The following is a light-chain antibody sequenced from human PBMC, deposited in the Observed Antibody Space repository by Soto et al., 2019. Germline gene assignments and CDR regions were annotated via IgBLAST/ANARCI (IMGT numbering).Light chain of an antibody. CDR1: SSDVGGYNY. V-gene: IGLV2-14*03. J-gene: IGLJ2*01. CDR3: SSYTSTSTLVV. CDR2: DVS. Sequence: QSALTQPASVSGSPGQSITISCTGTSSDVGGYNYVSWYQQHPGKAPKLMIYDVSYRPSGVSNRFSGSKSGNTASLTISGLQGEDEADYYCSSYTSTSTLVVFGGGTQLTVL.